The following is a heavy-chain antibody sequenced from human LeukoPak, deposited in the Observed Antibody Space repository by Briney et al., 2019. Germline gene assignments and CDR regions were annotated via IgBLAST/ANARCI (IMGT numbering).Heavy chain of an antibody. CDR3: ARAPRWLQLWFDY. D-gene: IGHD5-24*01. V-gene: IGHV3-30*04. Sequence: GGSLRLSCAASGLTFSTYAMNWVRQAPGKGLEWVALISYDASNKYYADSVKGRFTISRDNSKSTVYLQMNSLRAEDTAVYYCARAPRWLQLWFDYWGRGTLVTVSS. CDR1: GLTFSTYA. J-gene: IGHJ5*01. CDR2: ISYDASNK.